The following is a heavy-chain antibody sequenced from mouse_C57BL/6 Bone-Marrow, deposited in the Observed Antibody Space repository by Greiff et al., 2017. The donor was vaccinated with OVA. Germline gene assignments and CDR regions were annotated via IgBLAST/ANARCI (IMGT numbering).Heavy chain of an antibody. CDR1: GYTFTSYW. V-gene: IGHV1-69*01. CDR3: ARGILRPGFAY. Sequence: QVQLQQPGAELVMPGASVKLSCKASGYTFTSYWMHWVKQRPGQGLEWIGEIDPSDSYTNYNQKFKGKSTLTVDKSSSTAYMQLSSLTSGDSAVYSGARGILRPGFAYWGQGTLVTVSA. CDR2: IDPSDSYT. D-gene: IGHD1-2*01. J-gene: IGHJ3*01.